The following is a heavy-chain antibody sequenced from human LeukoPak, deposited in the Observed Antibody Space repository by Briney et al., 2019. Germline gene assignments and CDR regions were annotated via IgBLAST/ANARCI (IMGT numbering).Heavy chain of an antibody. Sequence: SETLSLTCTVSGGSISGYYWSWIRPPPGKGLEWIGYIYYTVGTHYNPSLNNRVTMSIDPSKNQFSLKLTSVTTADTAVYYCARGPARLDPWGQGTLVTVSS. CDR1: GGSISGYY. CDR3: ARGPARLDP. CDR2: IYYTVGT. J-gene: IGHJ5*02. V-gene: IGHV4-59*01.